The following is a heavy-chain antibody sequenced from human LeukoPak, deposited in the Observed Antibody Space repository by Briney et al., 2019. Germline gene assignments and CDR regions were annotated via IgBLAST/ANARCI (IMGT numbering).Heavy chain of an antibody. J-gene: IGHJ4*02. CDR1: GGSFSGYY. V-gene: IGHV4-34*01. CDR2: INHSGST. CDR3: ARGGGYVSFFDY. Sequence: PSETLSLTCAVYGGSFSGYYWSWIRQPPGKGLEWIGEINHSGSTNYNPSLKSRVTISVDTSKNQFSLKLSSVTAADTAVYYCARGGGYVSFFDYWGQGTLVTVSS. D-gene: IGHD5-12*01.